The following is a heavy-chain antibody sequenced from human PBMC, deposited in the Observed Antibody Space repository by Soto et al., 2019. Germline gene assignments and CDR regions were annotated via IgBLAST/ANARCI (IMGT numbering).Heavy chain of an antibody. Sequence: PSETLSLTCTVSGGSISSGGYYWSWIRQHPGKGLEWIGYIYYSGSTYYNPSLKSRVTISVDTSKNQFSLKLSSVTAADTAVYYCARVDRDYSLVPDAFDIWGQGTMVTVSS. J-gene: IGHJ3*02. CDR2: IYYSGST. CDR1: GGSISSGGYY. CDR3: ARVDRDYSLVPDAFDI. V-gene: IGHV4-31*03. D-gene: IGHD4-4*01.